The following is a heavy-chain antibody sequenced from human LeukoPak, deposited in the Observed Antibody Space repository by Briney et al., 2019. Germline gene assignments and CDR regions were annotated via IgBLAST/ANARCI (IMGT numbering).Heavy chain of an antibody. J-gene: IGHJ6*03. V-gene: IGHV4-59*01. D-gene: IGHD3-3*01. CDR2: IYYSGST. CDR1: GGSISSYY. Sequence: SETLSLTCTVYGGSISSYYWSWIRQPPGKGLEWIGYIYYSGSTNYNPSLKSRVTISVDTSKNQFSLKLSSVTAADTAVYYCARAPNTIFGVVAYYMDVWGKGTTVTVSS. CDR3: ARAPNTIFGVVAYYMDV.